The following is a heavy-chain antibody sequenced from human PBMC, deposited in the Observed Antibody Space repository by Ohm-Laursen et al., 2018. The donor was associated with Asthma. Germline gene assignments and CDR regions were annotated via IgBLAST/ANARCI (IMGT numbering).Heavy chain of an antibody. CDR2: IWYGGSNK. D-gene: IGHD2-8*01. Sequence: SPRLSCAASGFTFTSYDMYWVRQAPGKGLEFVAVIWYGGSNKYYADSVKGRFTISRDIAKNTLYLEMNSLRAEDTAVYYCVRDYCIDGFCSKAFDPWGQGTLVTVSS. CDR1: GFTFTSYD. CDR3: VRDYCIDGFCSKAFDP. J-gene: IGHJ5*02. V-gene: IGHV3-33*08.